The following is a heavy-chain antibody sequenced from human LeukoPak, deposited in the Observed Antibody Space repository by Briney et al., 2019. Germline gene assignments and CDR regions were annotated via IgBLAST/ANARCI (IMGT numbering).Heavy chain of an antibody. Sequence: GGSLRLSCAASGFTFDDYAMHWVRQAPGKGLEWVSGISWNSGSIGYADSVKGRFTISRDNAKNSLYLQMNSLRAEDTAVYYCAREYSSSLPFDYWGQGTLVTVSS. V-gene: IGHV3-9*01. CDR2: ISWNSGSI. D-gene: IGHD6-6*01. CDR1: GFTFDDYA. J-gene: IGHJ4*02. CDR3: AREYSSSLPFDY.